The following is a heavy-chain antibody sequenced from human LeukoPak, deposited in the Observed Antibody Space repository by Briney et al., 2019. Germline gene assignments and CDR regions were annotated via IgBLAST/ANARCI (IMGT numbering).Heavy chain of an antibody. CDR2: INHSGST. CDR1: GGSFSGYY. Sequence: SETLSLTCAVYGGSFSGYYWSWIRQPPGKGLEWIGEINHSGSTNYNPSLKSRVTISVDTSKNQFSLKLSSVTAADTAVYYCARRQNSYGYLDYWGQGTLVTVSS. V-gene: IGHV4-34*01. D-gene: IGHD5-18*01. J-gene: IGHJ4*02. CDR3: ARRQNSYGYLDY.